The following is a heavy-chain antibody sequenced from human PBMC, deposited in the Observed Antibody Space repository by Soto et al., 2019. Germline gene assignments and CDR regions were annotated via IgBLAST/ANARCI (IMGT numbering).Heavy chain of an antibody. D-gene: IGHD4-17*01. Sequence: PGGSLRLSCAASGFTFSNAWMSWVRQAPGKGLEWVGRIKTKTDGGTTDYAAPVKGRFTISRDDSKNTLYLQMDSLKNEDTAGHYCTPASTVPPFSSGGQGTLVTVPS. CDR1: GFTFSNAW. CDR3: TPASTVPPFSS. CDR2: IKTKTDGGTT. V-gene: IGHV3-15*01. J-gene: IGHJ4*02.